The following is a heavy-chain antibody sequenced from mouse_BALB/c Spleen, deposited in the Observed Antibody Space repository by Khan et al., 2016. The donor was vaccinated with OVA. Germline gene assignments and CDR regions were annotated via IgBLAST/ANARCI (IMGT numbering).Heavy chain of an antibody. CDR2: ISYSGST. D-gene: IGHD2-10*01. CDR1: GDSITSGY. CDR3: AGTSYYGNYYFDY. J-gene: IGHJ2*01. V-gene: IGHV3-8*02. Sequence: EVQLVESGPSLVKPSQTLSLTCSVTGDSITSGYWNWIRKFPGNKLEYMGYISYSGSTYYNPSLKSRISITRDTSKNQHYLQLNSMTTEDSATYYCAGTSYYGNYYFDYWGQGTPLTVSS.